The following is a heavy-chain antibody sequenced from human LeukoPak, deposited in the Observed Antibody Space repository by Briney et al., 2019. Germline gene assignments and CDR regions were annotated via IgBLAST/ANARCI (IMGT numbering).Heavy chain of an antibody. J-gene: IGHJ2*01. CDR3: AKDYSSGPSYGWYFDL. CDR1: GFTFDDYA. Sequence: GGSLRLSCAASGFTFDDYAMHWVRQAPGKSLEWVSGISWNSGSIGYADSVKGRFTISRDNAKNSLYLQMNSLRAEDTALYYCAKDYSSGPSYGWYFDLWGRGTLVTVSS. V-gene: IGHV3-9*01. CDR2: ISWNSGSI. D-gene: IGHD6-19*01.